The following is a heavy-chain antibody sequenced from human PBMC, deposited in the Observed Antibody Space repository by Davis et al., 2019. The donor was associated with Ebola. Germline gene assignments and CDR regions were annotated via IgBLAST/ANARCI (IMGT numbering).Heavy chain of an antibody. CDR1: GYTFTSYA. V-gene: IGHV1-3*01. CDR3: ARSYDSSGYYYADAFDI. J-gene: IGHJ3*02. D-gene: IGHD3-22*01. Sequence: ASVKVSCKASGYTFTSYAMHWVRQAPGQRLEWMGWINAGNGNTKYSQKFQGRVTITRDTSASTAYMELSSLRSEDTAVYYCARSYDSSGYYYADAFDIWGQGTMVTVSS. CDR2: INAGNGNT.